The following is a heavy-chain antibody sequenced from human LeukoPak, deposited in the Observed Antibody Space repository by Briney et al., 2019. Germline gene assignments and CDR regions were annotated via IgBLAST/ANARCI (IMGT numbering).Heavy chain of an antibody. CDR1: GFTFSRYS. J-gene: IGHJ4*02. V-gene: IGHV3-21*01. Sequence: PGGSLRLSCAASGFTFSRYSMNWVRQAPGKGLEWVSSITTSSSYIYYADSVKGRFTISRDNAKNSLYLQMNSLRAEDTAVYYCARDYGGSSPFDYWGQGTLVTVSS. CDR2: ITTSSSYI. D-gene: IGHD4-23*01. CDR3: ARDYGGSSPFDY.